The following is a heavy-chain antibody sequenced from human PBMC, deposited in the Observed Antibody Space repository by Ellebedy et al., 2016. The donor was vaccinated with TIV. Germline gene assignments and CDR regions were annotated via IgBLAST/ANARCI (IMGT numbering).Heavy chain of an antibody. V-gene: IGHV5-10-1*01. CDR2: IHPSDSYT. J-gene: IGHJ4*02. Sequence: PGGSLRLSCKASGSGYSFTTYWISWVRQMPGTGLAWMGRIHPSDSYTNYSPSFQGHVTISADKSISTAYLQWDSLKASDTAMYYCAIMGRDYFDYWGQGTLVTVSS. D-gene: IGHD3-16*01. CDR1: GYSFTTYW. CDR3: AIMGRDYFDY.